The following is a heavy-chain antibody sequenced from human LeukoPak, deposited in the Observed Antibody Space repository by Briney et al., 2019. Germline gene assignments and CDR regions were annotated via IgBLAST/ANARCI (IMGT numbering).Heavy chain of an antibody. J-gene: IGHJ4*02. Sequence: SETLSLTCTVSGDSISSTNFYWGWIRQPPGKGLEWIGSIYYSGSTYYNPSLESRVTISVDTSKNQFSLKLRSVTAADTAVYYCATSGWYLLPGVYWGQGTLVTVSS. CDR3: ATSGWYLLPGVY. CDR2: IYYSGST. D-gene: IGHD6-19*01. CDR1: GDSISSTNFY. V-gene: IGHV4-39*01.